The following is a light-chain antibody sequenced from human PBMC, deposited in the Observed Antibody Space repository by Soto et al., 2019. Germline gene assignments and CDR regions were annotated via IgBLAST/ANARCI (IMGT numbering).Light chain of an antibody. J-gene: IGLJ2*01. CDR2: EVS. Sequence: QSALTQPPSVSGSPGQSITVSCTGTNSDVGSYNYVSWYQQHPGKAPKLMIYEVSNRPSGISNRFSGSKSGNTASLTISGLQAEDEADYYCSSYSSTTTHVVFGGGTKLTVL. CDR1: NSDVGSYNY. V-gene: IGLV2-14*01. CDR3: SSYSSTTTHVV.